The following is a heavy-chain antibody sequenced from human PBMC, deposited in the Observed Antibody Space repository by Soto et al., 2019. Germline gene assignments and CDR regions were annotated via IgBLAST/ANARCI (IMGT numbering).Heavy chain of an antibody. CDR1: GYTFTSYA. CDR2: INAGNGNT. D-gene: IGHD1-26*01. CDR3: ARPHWEQLVGIVGASLTVYGMDV. V-gene: IGHV1-3*01. Sequence: QVQLVQSGAEVKKPGASVKVSCKASGYTFTSYAMHWVRQAPGQRLEWMGWINAGNGNTKYSQKFQGRVTITRDTSASTAYMELSSLRSEDTAVYYCARPHWEQLVGIVGASLTVYGMDVWGQGTTVAVSS. J-gene: IGHJ6*02.